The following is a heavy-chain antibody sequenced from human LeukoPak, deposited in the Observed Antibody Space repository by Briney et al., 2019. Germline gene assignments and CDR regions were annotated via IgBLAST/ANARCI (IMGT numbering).Heavy chain of an antibody. CDR2: IIPIFGTA. Sequence: GASVKVSCKASGGTFSNYAISWVRQAPGQGLEWMAGIIPIFGTANSAQKFQGRVTITADESTSTAYMELSSLRSEDTAVYYCARGAPRDHSSGWYLRYWGQGTLVTVSS. D-gene: IGHD6-19*01. J-gene: IGHJ4*02. CDR3: ARGAPRDHSSGWYLRY. CDR1: GGTFSNYA. V-gene: IGHV1-69*13.